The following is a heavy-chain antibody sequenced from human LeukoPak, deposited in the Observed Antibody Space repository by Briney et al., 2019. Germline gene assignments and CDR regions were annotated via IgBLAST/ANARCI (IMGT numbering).Heavy chain of an antibody. D-gene: IGHD3-10*01. J-gene: IGHJ4*02. CDR1: GFTFSSYW. CDR3: ARDQYYYGSGTDY. V-gene: IGHV3-7*01. CDR2: IKQDGSEK. Sequence: GGSLRLSCAASGFTFSSYWMSWVRQAPGKGLEWVANIKQDGSEKYYVDSVKGRFTISRDNAKNSLYLQMNSLRAEDTAVYYCARDQYYYGSGTDYWGQGTLVIVSS.